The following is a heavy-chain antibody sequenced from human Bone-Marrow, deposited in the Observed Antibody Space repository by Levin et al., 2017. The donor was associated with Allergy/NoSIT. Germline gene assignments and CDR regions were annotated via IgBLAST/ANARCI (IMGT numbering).Heavy chain of an antibody. CDR3: ARAPPLGSCCGGSMCYPPDFDS. CDR2: ISPNNGNT. J-gene: IGHJ4*02. D-gene: IGHD2-15*01. V-gene: IGHV1-18*01. CDR1: DYTIINYG. Sequence: ASVKVSCKASDYTIINYGITWVRQAPGQGLEWMGWISPNNGNTNYAQKFQGRVTMTTDTSTSTAYMELRSLRSDDTAVYYCARAPPLGSCCGGSMCYPPDFDSWGQGTLVTVSS.